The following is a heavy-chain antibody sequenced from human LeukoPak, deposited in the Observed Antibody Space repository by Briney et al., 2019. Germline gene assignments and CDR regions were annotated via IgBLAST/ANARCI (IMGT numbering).Heavy chain of an antibody. CDR3: ARAGGVPRDGMDV. CDR1: GFTVSSNY. CDR2: ISSSGSTI. V-gene: IGHV3-11*01. Sequence: GSLRLSCAASGFTVSSNYMSWVRQAPGKGLEWVSYISSSGSTIYYADSVKGRFTISRDNAKNSLYLQMNSLRAEDTAVYYCARAGGVPRDGMDVWGQGTTVTVSS. J-gene: IGHJ6*02. D-gene: IGHD1-26*01.